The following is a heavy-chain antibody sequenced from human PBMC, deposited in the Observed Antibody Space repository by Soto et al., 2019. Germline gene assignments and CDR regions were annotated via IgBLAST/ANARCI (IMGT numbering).Heavy chain of an antibody. CDR2: IYYSGST. V-gene: IGHV4-59*04. Sequence: SETLSLTCTVSGGSISSYYWSWIRQPPGKGLEWIGYIYYSGSTYYNPSLKSRVTISVDTSKNQFSLKLSSVTAADTAVYYCASQYYQLLYYYMDVWGKGTTVTVSS. CDR1: GGSISSYY. J-gene: IGHJ6*03. D-gene: IGHD2-2*01. CDR3: ASQYYQLLYYYMDV.